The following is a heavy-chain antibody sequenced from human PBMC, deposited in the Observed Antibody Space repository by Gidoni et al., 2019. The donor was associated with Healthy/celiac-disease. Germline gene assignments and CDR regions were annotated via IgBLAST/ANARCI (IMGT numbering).Heavy chain of an antibody. CDR1: GFTFSSYA. CDR2: ISGSGGST. CDR3: ARVPAAMLLFLMDV. D-gene: IGHD2-2*01. J-gene: IGHJ6*02. Sequence: EVQLLESGGGLVQPGGSLRLSCAASGFTFSSYAMSWVRQAPGKGLEWVSAISGSGGSTYYADSVKGRFTISRDNSKNTLYLQMNSLRAEDTAVYYCARVPAAMLLFLMDVWGQGTTVTVSS. V-gene: IGHV3-23*01.